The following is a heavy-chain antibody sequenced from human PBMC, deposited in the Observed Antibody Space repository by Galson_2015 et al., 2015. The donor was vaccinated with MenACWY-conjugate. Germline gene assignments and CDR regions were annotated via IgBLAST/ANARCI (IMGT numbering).Heavy chain of an antibody. D-gene: IGHD1-26*01. CDR2: INGDGSST. Sequence: SLRLSCAASGFTFSSYWMHWVRQAPGKGLVWVSRINGDGSSTNYADSVKGRFTISRDNAKNTLFLQMNSLRVEDTAVYYCARDLVGDAHVWGQGTLVTVSS. CDR3: ARDLVGDAHV. CDR1: GFTFSSYW. J-gene: IGHJ4*02. V-gene: IGHV3-74*01.